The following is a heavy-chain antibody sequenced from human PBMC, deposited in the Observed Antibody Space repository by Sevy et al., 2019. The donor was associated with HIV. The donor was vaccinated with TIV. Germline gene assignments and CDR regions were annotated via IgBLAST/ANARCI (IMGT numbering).Heavy chain of an antibody. D-gene: IGHD2-2*01. CDR2: MNPDSGRR. Sequence: SVKVSCKASGYSLNSYDINWVRQATGQGLEWMGWMNPDSGRRGYAPKFQGRVTMTTDTSKGTAYMELRGLRSDDSAVYYCARADLDSTTFFYYYGLDVWGQGTTVTVSS. CDR1: GYSLNSYD. V-gene: IGHV1-8*01. CDR3: ARADLDSTTFFYYYGLDV. J-gene: IGHJ6*02.